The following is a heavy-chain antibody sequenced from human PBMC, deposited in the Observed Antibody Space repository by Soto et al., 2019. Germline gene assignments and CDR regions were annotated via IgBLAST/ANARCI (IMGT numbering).Heavy chain of an antibody. CDR2: VYYSGST. Sequence: QLHESGPGVVKPSETLSLPCTVSGHSINNNDYYWNWIRQTPGKDRKWIGYVYYSGSTYYIPSLKSRLSMSVDTSKNQFSLKLSSVTAADTAIYYCARMSYYYDKWYFDLWGRGTLVTVSS. D-gene: IGHD3-22*01. CDR3: ARMSYYYDKWYFDL. CDR1: GHSINNNDYY. J-gene: IGHJ2*01. V-gene: IGHV4-30-4*01.